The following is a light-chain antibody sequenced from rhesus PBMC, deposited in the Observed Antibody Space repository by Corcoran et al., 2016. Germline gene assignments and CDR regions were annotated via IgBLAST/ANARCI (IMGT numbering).Light chain of an antibody. CDR2: GGS. Sequence: DIVMTQTPLSLPVTPGEPASISCRSSQSLLHTDGYTYLDWYLQKPGQSPQLLIYGGSNRASGVPDRFIGSGSGTDVTLKISKVEAEDVGVYYCMQHKALPLTFGGGTKVEIK. J-gene: IGKJ4*01. V-gene: IGKV2-61*01. CDR3: MQHKALPLT. CDR1: QSLLHTDGYTY.